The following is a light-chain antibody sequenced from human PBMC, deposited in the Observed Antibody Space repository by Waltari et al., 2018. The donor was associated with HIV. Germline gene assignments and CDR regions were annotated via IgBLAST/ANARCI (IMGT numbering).Light chain of an antibody. J-gene: IGLJ2*01. CDR1: KLGDKY. CDR3: QAWDSSTP. Sequence: SYELTQPPSVSVSPGQTASITCSGDKLGDKYACWYQQKPGQSPVLGIYQDSKRPSGIPERFSGSNSGNTATLTISGTQAMDEADYYCQAWDSSTPFGGGTKLTVL. V-gene: IGLV3-1*01. CDR2: QDS.